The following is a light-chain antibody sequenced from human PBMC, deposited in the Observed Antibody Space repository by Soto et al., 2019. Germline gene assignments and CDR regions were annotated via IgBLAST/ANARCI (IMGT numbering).Light chain of an antibody. CDR3: SSYTSSSTVV. J-gene: IGLJ3*02. CDR1: SRDVGSYNY. V-gene: IGLV2-14*01. Sequence: QSALTQPASVSGSPGQSITISCTGTSRDVGSYNYVYWYQQRPGKAPRLMIYDVSDRPSGISIRFSGSKSGNTAALTISGLQAEDEADYFFSSYTSSSTVVFGGGTKLTVL. CDR2: DVS.